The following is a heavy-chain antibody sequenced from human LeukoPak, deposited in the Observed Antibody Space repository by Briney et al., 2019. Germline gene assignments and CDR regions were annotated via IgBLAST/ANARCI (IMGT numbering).Heavy chain of an antibody. CDR3: ARHRPNDFWIGYGSFDI. CDR2: INHSGST. J-gene: IGHJ3*02. V-gene: IGHV4-34*01. CDR1: GGSFSGYY. D-gene: IGHD3-3*01. Sequence: PSETLSLTCAVYGGSFSGYYWSWIRQPPGKGLEWIGEINHSGSTNYNPSLKSRVTISVDTSKNQFSLKLSSVTAADTAVYYCARHRPNDFWIGYGSFDIWGQGTLVTVSS.